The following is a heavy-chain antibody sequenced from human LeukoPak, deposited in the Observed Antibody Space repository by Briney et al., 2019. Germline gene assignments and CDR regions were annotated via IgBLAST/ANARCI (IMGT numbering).Heavy chain of an antibody. J-gene: IGHJ4*02. V-gene: IGHV3-20*04. CDR1: GFTFDDYG. CDR2: INWNGGGT. CDR3: ARGASYYYDSSGYYN. D-gene: IGHD3-22*01. Sequence: GGSLRLSCAASGFTFDDYGMSWVRQAPGKGLEWVSGINWNGGGTGYADSVKSRFTISRDSAKNSLYLQMNTLRAEDTALYYCARGASYYYDSSGYYNWGQGTLVTVSS.